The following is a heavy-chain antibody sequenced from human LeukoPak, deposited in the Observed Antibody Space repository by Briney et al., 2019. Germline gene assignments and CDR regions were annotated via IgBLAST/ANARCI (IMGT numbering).Heavy chain of an antibody. CDR3: ARDRPVGYYYGSQRDAFDI. V-gene: IGHV3-33*01. CDR1: GFTFSSYG. J-gene: IGHJ3*02. D-gene: IGHD3-10*01. CDR2: IWYDGSNK. Sequence: GGSLRLSCAASGFTFSSYGMHWVRQAPGKGLELVAVIWYDGSNKYYADSVKGRFTISRDNSKNTLYLQMNSLRAEDTAVYYCARDRPVGYYYGSQRDAFDIWGQGTVVTVSS.